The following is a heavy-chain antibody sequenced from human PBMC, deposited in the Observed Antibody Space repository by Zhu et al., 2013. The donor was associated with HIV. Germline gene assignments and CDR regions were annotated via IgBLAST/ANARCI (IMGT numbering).Heavy chain of an antibody. Sequence: VQLLESGGGLVQPGGSLRLSCAASGFTFSSYAMHWVRQAPGKGLEWVAVISYDGSNKYYADSVKGRFTISRDNSKNTLYLQMNSLRAEDTAVYYCARQEVYSSGWYMARKADAFDIWGQGTMVTVSS. CDR2: ISYDGSNK. CDR3: ARQEVYSSGWYMARKADAFDI. CDR1: GFTFSSYA. D-gene: IGHD6-19*01. V-gene: IGHV3-30-3*01. J-gene: IGHJ3*02.